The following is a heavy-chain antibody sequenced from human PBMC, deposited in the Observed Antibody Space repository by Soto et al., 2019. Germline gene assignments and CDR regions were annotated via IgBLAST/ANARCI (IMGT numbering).Heavy chain of an antibody. CDR1: GFTFNNYA. CDR3: AKDRLAGNFDY. CDR2: ISNTGGST. Sequence: EVQLLDSGGGLVQPGGSLRLSCAASGFTFNNYAMNWVRQAPGKGLEWVATISNTGGSTYHADSVKGRFTISRDNSKNTLYLQMNSLRVEDTAVYYCAKDRLAGNFDYWGQGTQVTVSS. V-gene: IGHV3-23*01. J-gene: IGHJ4*02.